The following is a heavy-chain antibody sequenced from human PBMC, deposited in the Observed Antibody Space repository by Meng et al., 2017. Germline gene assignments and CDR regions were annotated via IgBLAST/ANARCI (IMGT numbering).Heavy chain of an antibody. CDR3: ARDRNYYYDSSGYYYFDY. V-gene: IGHV1-69*06. Sequence: QGQLVQSGAEVKKPGSSVKGSCKASGGTFSSYAISWVRQAPGQGLEWMGGIIPIFGTANYAQKFQGRVTITADKSTSTAYMELSSLRSEDTAVYYCARDRNYYYDSSGYYYFDYWGQGTLVTVSS. CDR2: IIPIFGTA. J-gene: IGHJ4*02. CDR1: GGTFSSYA. D-gene: IGHD3-22*01.